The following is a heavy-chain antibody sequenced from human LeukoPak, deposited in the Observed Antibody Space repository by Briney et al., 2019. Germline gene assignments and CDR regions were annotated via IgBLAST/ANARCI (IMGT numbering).Heavy chain of an antibody. CDR3: ARDLGGQAVAFDI. J-gene: IGHJ3*02. Sequence: ASVKVPCKASGGTFSSYAISWVRQAPGQGLEWMGWINPNSGGTNYAQKFQGRVTMTRDTSISTAYMELSRLRSDDTAVYYCARDLGGQAVAFDIWGQGTMVTVSS. D-gene: IGHD3-16*01. V-gene: IGHV1-2*02. CDR2: INPNSGGT. CDR1: GGTFSSYA.